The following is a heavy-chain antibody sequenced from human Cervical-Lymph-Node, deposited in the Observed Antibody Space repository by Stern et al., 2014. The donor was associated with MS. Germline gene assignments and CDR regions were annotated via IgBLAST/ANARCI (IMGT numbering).Heavy chain of an antibody. CDR1: GYTLTELS. CDR2: FDPEDGET. V-gene: IGHV1-24*01. J-gene: IGHJ6*02. D-gene: IGHD6-13*01. Sequence: QDQLVQSGAEVKKPGASVKVSCKVSGYTLTELSMHWVRQAPGKGLEWMGGFDPEDGETIYAQKFQGRVAMTEDTSTDTAYMELSSLRSEDTAVYYCATDWGQQLASNYYYGMDVWGQGTTVTVSS. CDR3: ATDWGQQLASNYYYGMDV.